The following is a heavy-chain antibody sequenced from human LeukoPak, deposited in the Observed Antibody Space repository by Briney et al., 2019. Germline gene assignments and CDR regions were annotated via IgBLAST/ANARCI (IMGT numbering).Heavy chain of an antibody. CDR1: GFTFGDYA. Sequence: GGSLRLSCTASGFTFGDYALTWVRQAPGKGLEWVGFIRSKAYGGTTEYAASGKGRFTISRDDSKSIAYLHMRSLKTEDTAVYYCTRWVGYWGQGTLVTVSS. CDR3: TRWVGY. CDR2: IRSKAYGGTT. J-gene: IGHJ4*02. V-gene: IGHV3-49*04.